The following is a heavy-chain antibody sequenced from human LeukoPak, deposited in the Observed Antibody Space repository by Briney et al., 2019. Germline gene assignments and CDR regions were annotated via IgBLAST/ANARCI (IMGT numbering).Heavy chain of an antibody. D-gene: IGHD5-12*01. V-gene: IGHV4-34*01. Sequence: PSETLSLTCAVYGGSFSGYYWSWIRQPPEKGLEWIGEINHSGSTNYNPPLKSRVTISVDTSKNQFSLKLSSVTAADTAVYYCARRGGYDHYDYWGQGTLVTVSS. J-gene: IGHJ4*02. CDR1: GGSFSGYY. CDR2: INHSGST. CDR3: ARRGGYDHYDY.